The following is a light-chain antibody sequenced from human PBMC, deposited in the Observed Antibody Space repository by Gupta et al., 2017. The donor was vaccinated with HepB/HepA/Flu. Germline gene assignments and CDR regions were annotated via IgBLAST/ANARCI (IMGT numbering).Light chain of an antibody. CDR3: QQSYSTPKT. CDR2: AAS. J-gene: IGKJ4*01. V-gene: IGKV1-39*01. CDR1: QSISSY. Sequence: DIQMTQSPSSLSASVGDRVTITCRASQSISSYLNWYQQKPGKAPKLLIYAASSLQSGVPSRFSGSGSGTDFTLTSSSLQPEDFATYYCQQSYSTPKTFGGGNKVEIK.